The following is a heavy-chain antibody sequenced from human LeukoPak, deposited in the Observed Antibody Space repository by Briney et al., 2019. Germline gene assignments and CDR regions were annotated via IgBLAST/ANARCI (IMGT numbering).Heavy chain of an antibody. Sequence: PSETLSLTCAVYGGSFSGYYWSWIRQPPGKGLEWIGEINHSGSTNYNPSLKSRVTISVDTSKNQFSLELSSVTAADTAVYYCARGMGRYFDYWGQGTLVTVSS. J-gene: IGHJ4*02. D-gene: IGHD3-16*01. CDR3: ARGMGRYFDY. CDR1: GGSFSGYY. CDR2: INHSGST. V-gene: IGHV4-34*01.